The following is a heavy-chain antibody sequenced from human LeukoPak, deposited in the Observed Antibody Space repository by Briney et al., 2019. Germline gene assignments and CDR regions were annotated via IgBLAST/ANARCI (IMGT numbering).Heavy chain of an antibody. Sequence: PSETLSLTCAVYGGSFSGYYWSWIRQPPGKGLEWIGYIYHSGSTNYNPSLKSRVTISVDKSKNQFSLKLSSVTAADTAVYYCARAQRGQPLDYWGQGTLVTVSS. CDR2: IYHSGST. J-gene: IGHJ4*02. CDR3: ARAQRGQPLDY. V-gene: IGHV4-34*01. D-gene: IGHD2-2*01. CDR1: GGSFSGYY.